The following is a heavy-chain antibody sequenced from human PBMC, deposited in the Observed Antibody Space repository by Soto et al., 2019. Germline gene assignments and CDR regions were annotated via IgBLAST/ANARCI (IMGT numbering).Heavy chain of an antibody. J-gene: IGHJ5*02. CDR3: ARGNYYDTPQAWWFDP. D-gene: IGHD3-22*01. V-gene: IGHV4-30-4*01. CDR1: GGSISSCDYY. Sequence: SETLSLTCTVSGGSISSCDYYWSWIRQPPGKGLEWIGYIYYSGSTYYNPSLKSRVTISVDTSKNQFSLKLSSVTAADTAVYYCARGNYYDTPQAWWFDPWGQGTLVTVSS. CDR2: IYYSGST.